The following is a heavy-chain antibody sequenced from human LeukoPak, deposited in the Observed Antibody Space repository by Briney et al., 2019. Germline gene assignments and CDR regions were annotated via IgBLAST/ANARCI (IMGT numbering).Heavy chain of an antibody. V-gene: IGHV3-7*01. D-gene: IGHD6-13*01. CDR3: ARANNSSWHN. J-gene: IGHJ4*02. Sequence: GGSLRLSCATSGFTFSSNWMSWVRHVPGRGLDWAANIKPDGSAKYYAASVKGRFTVSRDNAKNSVYLQMNSLRVEDTAVYYCARANNSSWHNWGQGTLVTVSA. CDR2: IKPDGSAK. CDR1: GFTFSSNW.